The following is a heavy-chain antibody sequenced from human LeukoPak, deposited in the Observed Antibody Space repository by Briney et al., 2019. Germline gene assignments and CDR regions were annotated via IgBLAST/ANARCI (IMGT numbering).Heavy chain of an antibody. J-gene: IGHJ5*02. CDR2: INPNSGGT. V-gene: IGHV1-2*06. D-gene: IGHD1-26*01. CDR3: ARAPYSGRGFDP. Sequence: ASVKVSCKASGYTFTGYYMHWVRQAPGQGLEWMGRINPNSGGTNYAQKFQGRVNMTRDTSISTAYMELSRLRSDDTAVYYCARAPYSGRGFDPWGQGTLVTVSS. CDR1: GYTFTGYY.